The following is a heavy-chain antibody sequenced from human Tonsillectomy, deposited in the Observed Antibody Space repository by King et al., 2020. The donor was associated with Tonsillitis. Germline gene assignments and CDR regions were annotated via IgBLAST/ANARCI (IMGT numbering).Heavy chain of an antibody. CDR3: ARSMRDSGDPFDY. D-gene: IGHD2-21*02. Sequence: VQLVESGGGVVQPGRSLRLSCAASGFTFSSYAMHWVRQAPGKGLEWVAVISYDGSNKYYADSVKGRFTISRDSSENTVFLQMNSLRAEDTALYYCARSMRDSGDPFDYWGQGTLVTVSS. J-gene: IGHJ4*02. V-gene: IGHV3-30*14. CDR2: ISYDGSNK. CDR1: GFTFSSYA.